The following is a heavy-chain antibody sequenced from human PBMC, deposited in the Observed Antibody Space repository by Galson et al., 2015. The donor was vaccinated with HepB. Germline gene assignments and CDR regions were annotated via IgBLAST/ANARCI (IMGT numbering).Heavy chain of an antibody. CDR2: ISYDGSNK. D-gene: IGHD1-26*01. CDR3: AREGQGEKDAFDI. J-gene: IGHJ3*02. V-gene: IGHV3-30-3*01. Sequence: SLRLSCAASGFTFSSYAMHWVRQAPGKGLEWVAVISYDGSNKYYADSVKGRFTISRDNSKNTLYLQMNSLRAEDTAVYYCAREGQGEKDAFDIWGQGTMVTVSS. CDR1: GFTFSSYA.